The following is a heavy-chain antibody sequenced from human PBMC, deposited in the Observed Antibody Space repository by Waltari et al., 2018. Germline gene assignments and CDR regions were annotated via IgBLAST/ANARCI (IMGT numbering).Heavy chain of an antibody. CDR1: GFPFNNYW. D-gene: IGHD6-19*01. Sequence: EVQLVESGGGLVQPGGSLSLSCAASGFPFNNYWMPWVRQAPGKGLEWVANIKQDASEKYYVDSVKGRFTISRDNTKNSLYLQMNSLRAEDTAVYYCAASVGVAPNYWGHGTLVTVSS. J-gene: IGHJ4*01. CDR3: AASVGVAPNY. CDR2: IKQDASEK. V-gene: IGHV3-7*01.